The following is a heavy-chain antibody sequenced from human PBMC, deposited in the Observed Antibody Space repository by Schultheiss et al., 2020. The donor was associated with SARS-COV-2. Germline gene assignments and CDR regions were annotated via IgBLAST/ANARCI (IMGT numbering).Heavy chain of an antibody. CDR1: GFTFSSYS. V-gene: IGHV3-33*08. CDR3: ARALGYFQH. Sequence: GGSLRLSCAASGFTFSSYSMNWVRQAPGKGLEWVAVIWYDGSNKYYADSVKGRFTISRDNSKNTLYLQMNSLRAEDTAVYYCARALGYFQHWGQGTLVTVSS. CDR2: IWYDGSNK. J-gene: IGHJ1*01.